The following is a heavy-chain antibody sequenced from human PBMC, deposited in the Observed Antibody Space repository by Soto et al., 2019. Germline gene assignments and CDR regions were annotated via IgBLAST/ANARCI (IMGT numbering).Heavy chain of an antibody. CDR2: ISSTSTYA. CDR1: GFTFSDYW. Sequence: GGSLSHSCAASGFTFSDYWMHWVRQAPGKGLEWVSSISSTSTYACYADSMKGRFTISRDNAKNSLYLQMNSLRVDDTAVYYCAGGGQLDPWGQGTLVNVSS. V-gene: IGHV3-21*01. D-gene: IGHD3-16*01. J-gene: IGHJ5*02. CDR3: AGGGQLDP.